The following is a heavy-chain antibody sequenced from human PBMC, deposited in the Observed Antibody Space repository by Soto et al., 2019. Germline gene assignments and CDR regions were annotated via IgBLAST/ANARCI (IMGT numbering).Heavy chain of an antibody. J-gene: IGHJ4*01. CDR1: GFTFSSYS. V-gene: IGHV3-48*01. CDR2: ISSSSSTI. CDR3: ASDFDG. D-gene: IGHD3-9*01. Sequence: EVQVVESGGGLLQPGGSLRLSCAASGFTFSSYSMNWVRQAPGKGLEWVSYISSSSSTIFYADSVKGRFTISRDNARKSLCLQRKCLGAEDTGVYYSASDFDGGGHGPLGTVSS.